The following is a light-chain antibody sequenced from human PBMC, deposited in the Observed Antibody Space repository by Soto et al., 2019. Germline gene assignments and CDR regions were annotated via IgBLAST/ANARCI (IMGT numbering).Light chain of an antibody. V-gene: IGKV3D-20*02. J-gene: IGKJ5*01. CDR3: QQRYNWPIT. CDR1: QNFGSTY. Sequence: EVLFALSPSTQSLAPGERGTLFWRASQNFGSTYLAWYQQKRGQAPRFLIYGASSRATGIPDRFSGSGSGTDFTLTISRLEPEDFAVYYCQQRYNWPITFGQGTRLEIK. CDR2: GAS.